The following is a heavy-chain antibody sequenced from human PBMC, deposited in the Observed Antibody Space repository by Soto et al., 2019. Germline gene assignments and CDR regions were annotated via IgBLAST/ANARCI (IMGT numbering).Heavy chain of an antibody. V-gene: IGHV3-21*01. Sequence: GESLKISCAASGFTFSSYSMNWVRQAPGKGLEWVSSISSSSSYIYYADSVKGRFTISRDNAKNSLYLQMNSLRAEDTAVYYCAREDCSGGSCYEDYYYYGIDVWGQGTTVTVSS. CDR2: ISSSSSYI. CDR3: AREDCSGGSCYEDYYYYGIDV. J-gene: IGHJ6*02. CDR1: GFTFSSYS. D-gene: IGHD2-15*01.